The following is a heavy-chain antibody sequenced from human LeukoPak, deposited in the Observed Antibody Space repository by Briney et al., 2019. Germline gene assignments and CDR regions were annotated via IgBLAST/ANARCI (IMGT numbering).Heavy chain of an antibody. CDR1: GYTFTNYF. CDR3: ARRDCVGDCYSNWFDP. V-gene: IGHV1-46*01. CDR2: INPRGVST. D-gene: IGHD2-21*02. Sequence: ASVKVSCKASGYTFTNYFMHWVRQAPGQGLEWMGIINPRGVSTGYAQKFQGRITMTTDMSTRTVYMELSSLESEDTAVYYCARRDCVGDCYSNWFDPWGQGTLVTVSS. J-gene: IGHJ5*02.